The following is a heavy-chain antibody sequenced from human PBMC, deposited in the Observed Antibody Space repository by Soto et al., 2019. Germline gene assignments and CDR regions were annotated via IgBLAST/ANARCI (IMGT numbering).Heavy chain of an antibody. CDR2: IYHSGST. Sequence: SETLSLTCAVSGGPISSSNWWSWVRQPPGKGLEWIGEIYHSGSTNYNPSLKSRVTISVDKSKNQFSLKLSSVTAADTAVYYCARKRLRDGYNDYWGQGTLVTVSS. J-gene: IGHJ4*02. V-gene: IGHV4-4*02. CDR3: ARKRLRDGYNDY. CDR1: GGPISSSNW. D-gene: IGHD5-12*01.